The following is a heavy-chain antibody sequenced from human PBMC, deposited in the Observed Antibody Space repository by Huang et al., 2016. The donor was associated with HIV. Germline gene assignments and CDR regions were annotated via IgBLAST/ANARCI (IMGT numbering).Heavy chain of an antibody. V-gene: IGHV1-8*01. Sequence: QVQLVQSGAEVKKPGASLQVSCKASGYTFANYDITWVRQASGQGVEWMGWMNPYTCNTGYGQKFRGRGTFTRNTSNTTAYMELSSLRSEDTAIYYCARGRMVAEYWGQGTLVIVSS. CDR2: MNPYTCNT. J-gene: IGHJ4*02. D-gene: IGHD5-12*01. CDR3: ARGRMVAEY. CDR1: GYTFANYD.